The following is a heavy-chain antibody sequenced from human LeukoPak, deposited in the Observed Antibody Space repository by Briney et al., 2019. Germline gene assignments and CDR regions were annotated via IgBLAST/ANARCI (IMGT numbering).Heavy chain of an antibody. D-gene: IGHD2-15*01. J-gene: IGHJ4*02. V-gene: IGHV3-48*03. Sequence: GGSLRLSCEASGLTFSSYDMNWVRQAPGKGLEWVSYISSSGNLIHYADSVKGRFTFSRDNARNSLYLQMNSLRAEDTAVYYCASSLVVVAAAPIDYWGQGTLVTVSS. CDR2: ISSSGNLI. CDR3: ASSLVVVAAAPIDY. CDR1: GLTFSSYD.